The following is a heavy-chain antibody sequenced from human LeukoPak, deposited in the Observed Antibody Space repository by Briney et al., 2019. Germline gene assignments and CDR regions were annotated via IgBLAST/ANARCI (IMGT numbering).Heavy chain of an antibody. CDR1: GGTFSSYA. D-gene: IGHD2-15*01. Sequence: ASVKVSCKASGGTFSSYAISWVRQAPGQGLEWMGRIIPIFGTANYAQKFQGRVTITTDESTSTAYMELSSLRSKDTAVYYCARSIVVVVAATSWFDPWGQGTLVTVSS. CDR3: ARSIVVVVAATSWFDP. J-gene: IGHJ5*02. V-gene: IGHV1-69*05. CDR2: IIPIFGTA.